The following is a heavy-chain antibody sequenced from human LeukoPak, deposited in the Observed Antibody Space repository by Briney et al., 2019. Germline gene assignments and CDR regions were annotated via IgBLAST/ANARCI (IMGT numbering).Heavy chain of an antibody. V-gene: IGHV3-21*01. CDR3: AREGLIIWEVPINFFDC. CDR1: GFTFSSYS. CDR2: ISSSSSYT. Sequence: PGGSLRLSCAASGFTFSSYSMNWVRQAPGKGLEWVSSISSSSSYTYYADSVKGRFTISRDNAKNSLYLQMNSLRAEDTAVYYCAREGLIIWEVPINFFDCWGQGTLVTVSS. D-gene: IGHD1-26*01. J-gene: IGHJ4*02.